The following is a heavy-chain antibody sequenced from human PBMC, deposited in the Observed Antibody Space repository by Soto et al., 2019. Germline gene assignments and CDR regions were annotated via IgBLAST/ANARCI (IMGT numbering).Heavy chain of an antibody. D-gene: IGHD4-17*01. J-gene: IGHJ3*02. CDR2: IYSGGST. CDR3: ATHKQVTTVTPDDAFDI. Sequence: EVQLVESGGGLVQPGGSLRLSCAASGFTVSSNYMSWVRQAPGKGLEWVSVIYSGGSTYYADSVKGRFTISSDNSKNTLYLQMYSLRAEDTAVYYCATHKQVTTVTPDDAFDIWGQGTMVTVSS. CDR1: GFTVSSNY. V-gene: IGHV3-66*01.